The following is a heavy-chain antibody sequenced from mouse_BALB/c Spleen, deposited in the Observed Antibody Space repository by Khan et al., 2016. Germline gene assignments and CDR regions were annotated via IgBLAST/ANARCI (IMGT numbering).Heavy chain of an antibody. Sequence: QVQLQQSGAELLRPGSSVKISCKASGYAFSNYWMNWVKQRPGQGLEWIGQLFPGDGDANYNGKFKDKATLTADKSSSTAYIQLTSLTSEDSAVYFCARSPDGYYVGRVAYWGQGTLVAVSA. CDR3: ARSPDGYYVGRVAY. J-gene: IGHJ3*01. CDR2: LFPGDGDA. V-gene: IGHV1-80*01. D-gene: IGHD2-3*01. CDR1: GYAFSNYW.